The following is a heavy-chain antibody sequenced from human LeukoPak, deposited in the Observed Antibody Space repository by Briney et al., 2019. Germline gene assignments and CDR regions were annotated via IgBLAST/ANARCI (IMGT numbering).Heavy chain of an antibody. CDR1: GGSFSGYY. J-gene: IGHJ6*03. CDR3: ARLWPPGIYYYYMDV. D-gene: IGHD6-13*01. V-gene: IGHV4-34*01. CDR2: INHSGST. Sequence: PSETLSLTCAVYGGSFSGYYWSWIRQPPGKGLEWIGEINHSGSTSYNPSLKSRVTISVDTSKNQFSLKLSSVTAADTAVYYCARLWPPGIYYYYMDVWGKGTTVTISS.